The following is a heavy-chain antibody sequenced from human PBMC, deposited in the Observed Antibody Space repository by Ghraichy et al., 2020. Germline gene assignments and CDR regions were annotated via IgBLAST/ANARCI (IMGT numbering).Heavy chain of an antibody. V-gene: IGHV3-74*01. CDR3: ARGYYYDSSGYSNYGMDV. CDR2: INSDGSST. CDR1: GFTFSSYW. Sequence: GSLRLSCAASGFTFSSYWMHWVRQAPGKGLVWVSRINSDGSSTSYADSVKGRFTISRDNTKNTLYLQMNSLRAEDTAVYYCARGYYYDSSGYSNYGMDVWGQGTTVTVSS. D-gene: IGHD3-22*01. J-gene: IGHJ6*02.